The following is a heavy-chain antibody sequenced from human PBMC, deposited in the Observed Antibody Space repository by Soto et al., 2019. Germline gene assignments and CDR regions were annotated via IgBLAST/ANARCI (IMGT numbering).Heavy chain of an antibody. V-gene: IGHV3-48*01. CDR1: GFTFSRYN. D-gene: IGHD3-22*01. CDR3: ARVAYYYARSGEFY. J-gene: IGHJ4*02. CDR2: SRSSGSTI. Sequence: VQLVESGGRLVQPGGSLLLSCAASGFTFSRYNMNWFRKAQGRGLEWVSYSRSSGSTIYYADSVKGRVTISRDNAKNSLYLQMNSLRAEDTAVYYCARVAYYYARSGEFYWGKGTLVTVSS.